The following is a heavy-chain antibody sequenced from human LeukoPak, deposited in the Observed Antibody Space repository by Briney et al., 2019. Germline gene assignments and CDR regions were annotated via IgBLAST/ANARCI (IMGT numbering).Heavy chain of an antibody. CDR3: ARDVVGYYDSSGYYLSASDI. CDR2: ISSSSSYI. D-gene: IGHD3-22*01. Sequence: GGSLRLSCVASGFTFSTYTMVWVRQAPGKGLEWVSSISSSSSYIFNADSVKGRFSISRDNARNSLFLQMNTLRAEDTAVYYCARDVVGYYDSSGYYLSASDIWGQGTMVTVSS. J-gene: IGHJ3*02. CDR1: GFTFSTYT. V-gene: IGHV3-21*01.